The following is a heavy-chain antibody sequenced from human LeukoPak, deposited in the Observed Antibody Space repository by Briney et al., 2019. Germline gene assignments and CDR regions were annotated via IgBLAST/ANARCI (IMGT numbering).Heavy chain of an antibody. V-gene: IGHV3-20*04. CDR2: INWNGGST. J-gene: IGHJ1*01. CDR3: ARDYSSSWTPKYFQH. D-gene: IGHD6-13*01. Sequence: PGGSLRLSCAASGFTFDDYGMSWVRHAPGKGLEWVSGINWNGGSTDYADSVKSRFTISRDNAKNSLYLQMNSLRAEDTAVYYCARDYSSSWTPKYFQHGGPGTLVTVSS. CDR1: GFTFDDYG.